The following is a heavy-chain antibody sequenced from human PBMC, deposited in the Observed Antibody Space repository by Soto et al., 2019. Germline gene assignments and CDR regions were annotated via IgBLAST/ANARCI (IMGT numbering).Heavy chain of an antibody. CDR2: ISYSGTT. CDR3: ARVGNWNDGLGS. J-gene: IGHJ5*02. D-gene: IGHD1-1*01. V-gene: IGHV4-39*07. CDR1: GGSISSGYYY. Sequence: SETLSVTCPVSGGSISSGYYYWGWVRQPPGKGLEWVASISYSGTTYYNPSLKSRVTISVDTSKNQFSLKLTSVTAADTAVYYCARVGNWNDGLGSWGQGALVTVSS.